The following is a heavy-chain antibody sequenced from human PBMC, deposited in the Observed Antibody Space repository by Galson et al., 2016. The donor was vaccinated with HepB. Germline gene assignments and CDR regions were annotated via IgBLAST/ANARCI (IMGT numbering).Heavy chain of an antibody. V-gene: IGHV5-51*01. J-gene: IGHJ5*02. Sequence: QSGAEVKKPGESLKISCKASGFKFTNSWIAWVRQMPGKGLEWMGIIYPDDSDTRYNPSFQGQVTITADKSISTAYRQWRNLEASATAIYYRAKHSSVTLPGPYKYCDPWGQGTLVIVSS. CDR3: AKHSSVTLPGPYKYCDP. CDR1: GFKFTNSW. CDR2: IYPDDSDT. D-gene: IGHD5-24*01.